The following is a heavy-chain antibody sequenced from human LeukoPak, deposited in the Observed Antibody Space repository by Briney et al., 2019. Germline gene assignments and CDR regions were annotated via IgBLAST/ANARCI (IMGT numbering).Heavy chain of an antibody. V-gene: IGHV3-7*03. CDR2: INQDGSDK. CDR3: GRVRYHYGMDV. CDR1: GFASSSYW. D-gene: IGHD1-14*01. Sequence: GGSLRLSCVASGFASSSYWMTWVRQAPGKGLQWVASINQDGSDKHYVDSVKGRFKISRNLADNSLYVQMNSLRAEDTAVYYCGRVRYHYGMDVWGKGTTVTVSS. J-gene: IGHJ6*04.